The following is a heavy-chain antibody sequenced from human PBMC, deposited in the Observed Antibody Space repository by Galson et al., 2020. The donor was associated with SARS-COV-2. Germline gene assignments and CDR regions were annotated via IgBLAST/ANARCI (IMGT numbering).Heavy chain of an antibody. CDR3: AKEMVAYTTGYYGMDV. V-gene: IGHV3-48*01. D-gene: IGHD2-15*01. CDR1: GLYLKDYS. Sequence: GGSLRLSCVASGLYLKDYSMNWVRQAPGKGLEWVAYIHSFSSTIFYADSVKGRFTVSRDNDENSLFLQMNSLRVEDTAVYYCAKEMVAYTTGYYGMDVWGQGTTVTVSS. J-gene: IGHJ6*02. CDR2: IHSFSSTI.